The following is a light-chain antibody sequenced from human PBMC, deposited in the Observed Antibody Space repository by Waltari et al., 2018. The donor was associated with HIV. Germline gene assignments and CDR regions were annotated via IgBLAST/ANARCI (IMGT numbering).Light chain of an antibody. Sequence: DIQMTQSPATLSASVGDRVTITCRASQTISSWLAWYQQKPGQAPKLLIYKASTLESGVPSRFSGSGFGTEVTLTSSSLQPDDFATYYCQQYKTYPYTFGQGTKLESK. CDR2: KAS. V-gene: IGKV1-5*03. CDR3: QQYKTYPYT. CDR1: QTISSW. J-gene: IGKJ2*01.